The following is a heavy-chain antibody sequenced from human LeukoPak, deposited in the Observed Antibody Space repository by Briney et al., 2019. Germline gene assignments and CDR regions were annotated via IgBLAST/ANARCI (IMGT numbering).Heavy chain of an antibody. D-gene: IGHD1-26*01. CDR1: GFTFSDYY. CDR2: ISSSSIYT. CDR3: AKGGGSYYYTHLDY. V-gene: IGHV3-11*05. Sequence: PGGSLRLSCAASGFTFSDYYMSWIRQAPGKGLEWVSYISSSSIYTNYADSVKGRFTISRDNSKNSLYLQMSSLRAEDTAVYYCAKGGGSYYYTHLDYWGQGTLVTVSS. J-gene: IGHJ4*02.